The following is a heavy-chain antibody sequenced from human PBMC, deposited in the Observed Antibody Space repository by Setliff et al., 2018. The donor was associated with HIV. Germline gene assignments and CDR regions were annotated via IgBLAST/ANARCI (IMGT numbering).Heavy chain of an antibody. CDR3: ASDTSSPYKMDA. J-gene: IGHJ6*04. CDR1: GFTFNTYA. V-gene: IGHV3-23*01. D-gene: IGHD2-2*01. CDR2: ISGSGDKT. Sequence: GGSLRLSCAASGFTFNTYAMSWVRQAPGKGLESVSAISGSGDKTYYADSVKGRFTISRDNSKNTLYLQMNSLRAEDTAVYYCASDTSSPYKMDAWGKGTTVTVSS.